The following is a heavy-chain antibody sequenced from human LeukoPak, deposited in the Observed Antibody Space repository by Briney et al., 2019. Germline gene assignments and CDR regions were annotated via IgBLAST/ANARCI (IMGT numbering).Heavy chain of an antibody. J-gene: IGHJ6*02. D-gene: IGHD6-19*01. CDR1: GGSISSYY. CDR3: SVAGTSYYYYGMDV. CDR2: IYYSGST. Sequence: SETLSLTCTVSGGSISSYYWSWIRQPPGKGLEWIGYIYYSGSTNYNPSLKSRVTISVDTSKNQFSLKLSSVTAADTAVYYCSVAGTSYYYYGMDVWGQGTTVTVSS. V-gene: IGHV4-59*12.